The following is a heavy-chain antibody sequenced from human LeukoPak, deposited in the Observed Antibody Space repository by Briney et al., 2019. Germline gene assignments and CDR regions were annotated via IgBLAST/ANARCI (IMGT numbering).Heavy chain of an antibody. D-gene: IGHD3-22*01. J-gene: IGHJ4*02. V-gene: IGHV4-34*01. CDR1: GGSFSGYY. CDR3: ARLEDSSGYYDDY. Sequence: SETLSLTCGVYGGSFSGYYWSWILQPPGKGLEWIGEINHSGSTNYNPSLKSRVTISVDTSKNQFSLKLSSVTAADTAVYYCARLEDSSGYYDDYWGQGTLVTVSS. CDR2: INHSGST.